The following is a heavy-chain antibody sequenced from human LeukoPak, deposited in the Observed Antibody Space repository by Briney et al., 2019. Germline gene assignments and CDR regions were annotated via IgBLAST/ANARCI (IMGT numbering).Heavy chain of an antibody. V-gene: IGHV3-21*01. J-gene: IGHJ4*02. Sequence: PGGSPRLSCAASGFTFSSYTMNWVRQAPGKGLEWVSSISSSSTSIYYADSVKGRFTISRDNAKNSLYLQMNNLRAEDTAVYYCARAVTYDYWGQGTLVTVSS. D-gene: IGHD4-23*01. CDR3: ARAVTYDY. CDR2: ISSSSTSI. CDR1: GFTFSSYT.